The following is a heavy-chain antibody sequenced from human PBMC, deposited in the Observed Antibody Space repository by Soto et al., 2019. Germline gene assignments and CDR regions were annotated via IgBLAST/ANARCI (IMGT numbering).Heavy chain of an antibody. Sequence: VQLLESGGGLVQPGGSLRLSCAASGFTFSSYAMSWVRQAPGKGLEWVSAISGSGGSTYYADSVKGRFTISRDNSKNTLYLQMNSLRAEDTAVYYCAKAVIAVAGTEYYFDYWGQGTLVTVSS. CDR3: AKAVIAVAGTEYYFDY. D-gene: IGHD6-19*01. CDR1: GFTFSSYA. J-gene: IGHJ4*02. CDR2: ISGSGGST. V-gene: IGHV3-23*01.